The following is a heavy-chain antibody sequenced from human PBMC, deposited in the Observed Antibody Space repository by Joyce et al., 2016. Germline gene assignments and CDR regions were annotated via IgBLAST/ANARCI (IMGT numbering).Heavy chain of an antibody. J-gene: IGHJ6*02. CDR1: GFAFSDYS. D-gene: IGHD5-24*01. CDR3: ATQTPKMTYYYFGMDV. V-gene: IGHV3-48*02. Sequence: EVQLVESGGTLIQPGGSLRLSCAASGFAFSDYSMNWVRQVPGKGLEWISSITSSSATVAYADSVKGRFTISRDNAKKSLYLQMNSLRDEDTAVYYCATQTPKMTYYYFGMDVWGQGTTVTVSS. CDR2: ITSSSATV.